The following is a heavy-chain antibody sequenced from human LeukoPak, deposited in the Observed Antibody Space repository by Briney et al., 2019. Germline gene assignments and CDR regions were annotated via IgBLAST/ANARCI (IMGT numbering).Heavy chain of an antibody. CDR1: GGSFSGYY. D-gene: IGHD3-16*01. Sequence: SETLSLTCAVYGGSFSGYYWSSIRQPPGKGLEWIGEINHSGSTNYNPSLKSRVTISVDTSKNQFSLKLSSVTAADTAVYYCASPLLGGAFDIWGQGTMVTVSS. CDR2: INHSGST. V-gene: IGHV4-34*01. J-gene: IGHJ3*02. CDR3: ASPLLGGAFDI.